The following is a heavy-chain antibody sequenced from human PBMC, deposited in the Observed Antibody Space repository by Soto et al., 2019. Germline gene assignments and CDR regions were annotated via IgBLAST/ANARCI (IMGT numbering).Heavy chain of an antibody. CDR2: INHSGST. CDR3: ARGHNHGSGTFYGMDV. V-gene: IGHV4-34*01. J-gene: IGHJ6*02. CDR1: GGSFSGYY. Sequence: PSETLSLTCAVYGGSFSGYYWSWIRQPPGKGLEWIGEINHSGSTNYNPSLKSRVTISVDTSKNQFSLKLSSVTAADTAVYYCARGHNHGSGTFYGMDVWGQGTTVTVYS. D-gene: IGHD3-10*01.